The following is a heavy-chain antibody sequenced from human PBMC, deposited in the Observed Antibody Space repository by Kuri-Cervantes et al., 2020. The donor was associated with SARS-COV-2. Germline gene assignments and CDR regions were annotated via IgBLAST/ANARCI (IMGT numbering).Heavy chain of an antibody. CDR1: GFTFSSYA. Sequence: GESLKISCAASGFTFSSYAMSWVRQAPGKGLEWVSAISGSGGSTYYADSVKGRFTISSDNSKNTLYLQMNSLRAEDTALYYCARDLSYLGMEDYWGQGTLVTVSS. J-gene: IGHJ4*02. CDR2: ISGSGGST. V-gene: IGHV3-23*01. CDR3: ARDLSYLGMEDY. D-gene: IGHD7-27*01.